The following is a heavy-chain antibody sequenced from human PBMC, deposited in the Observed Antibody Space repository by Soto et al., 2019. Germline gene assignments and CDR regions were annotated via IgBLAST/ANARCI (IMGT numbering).Heavy chain of an antibody. D-gene: IGHD2-15*01. V-gene: IGHV3-48*03. Sequence: PGGSLRLSCAASGFTFSSYEMNWVRQAPGKGLEWVSYISSSGSTIYYADSVKGRFTISRDNAKNSLYLQMNSLRAEDTAVYYCARAGDIVVVVAAIDYWGQGTLFTVSS. CDR2: ISSSGSTI. J-gene: IGHJ4*02. CDR3: ARAGDIVVVVAAIDY. CDR1: GFTFSSYE.